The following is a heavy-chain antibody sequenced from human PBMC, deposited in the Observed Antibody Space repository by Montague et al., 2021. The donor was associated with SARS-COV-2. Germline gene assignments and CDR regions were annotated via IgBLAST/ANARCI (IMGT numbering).Heavy chain of an antibody. J-gene: IGHJ4*02. Sequence: SETLSLTCKVSGGSIRGYYWTWMRQPPGKGLEWIGHVHYTGSTKYNPSLKTRVTMSMDTPKNHFSLKLRSVTAADTAVYSCARAQTICFIANCVNYFDYWGQGALVAVSS. CDR1: GGSIRGYY. V-gene: IGHV4-59*01. CDR2: VHYTGST. CDR3: ARAQTICFIANCVNYFDY. D-gene: IGHD2-2*01.